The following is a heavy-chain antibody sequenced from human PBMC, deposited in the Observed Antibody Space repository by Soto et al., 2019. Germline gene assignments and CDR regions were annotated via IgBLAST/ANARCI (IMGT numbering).Heavy chain of an antibody. CDR2: IYWDDDK. CDR3: IQSRCGGDCLQSYASYYYYGMDV. V-gene: IGHV2-5*02. Sequence: QITLKESGPTLVKPTQTLTLTCTFSAFSLSTGGVGVGWIRQPPGKALEWLALIYWDDDKRYSPSLRSMLTITKNTSKNQVVLTMTNMDPVDTATYYCIQSRCGGDCLQSYASYYYYGMDVWGQGTTVTVS. J-gene: IGHJ6*02. D-gene: IGHD2-21*02. CDR1: AFSLSTGGVG.